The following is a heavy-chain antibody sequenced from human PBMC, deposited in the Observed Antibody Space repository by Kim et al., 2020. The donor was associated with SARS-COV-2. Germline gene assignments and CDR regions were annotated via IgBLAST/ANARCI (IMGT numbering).Heavy chain of an antibody. CDR3: ARGIGFWSVGYYYYYGMDV. CDR2: INHSGST. CDR1: GGSFSGYY. D-gene: IGHD3-3*01. J-gene: IGHJ6*02. V-gene: IGHV4-34*01. Sequence: SETLSLTCAVYGGSFSGYYWSWIRQPPGKGLEWIGEINHSGSTNYNPSLKSRVTISVDTSKNQFSLKLSSVTAADTAVYYCARGIGFWSVGYYYYYGMDVWGQGTTVTVSS.